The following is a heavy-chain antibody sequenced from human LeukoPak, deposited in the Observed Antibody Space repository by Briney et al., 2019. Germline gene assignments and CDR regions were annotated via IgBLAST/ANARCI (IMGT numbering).Heavy chain of an antibody. V-gene: IGHV4-34*01. J-gene: IGHJ5*02. D-gene: IGHD6-19*01. Sequence: TSETLSLTCAAYGGSFGGYYWSWIRQPPRKGLEWIGEINHSGSTNYNPSLKSRVTISVDTSKNQFSLKLSSVTAADTAIYYCARSSSSTSDPWGRGTLVTVSS. CDR3: ARSSSSTSDP. CDR1: GGSFGGYY. CDR2: INHSGST.